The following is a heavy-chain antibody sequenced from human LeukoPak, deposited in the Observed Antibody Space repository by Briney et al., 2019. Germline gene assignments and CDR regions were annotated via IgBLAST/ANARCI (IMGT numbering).Heavy chain of an antibody. J-gene: IGHJ4*02. V-gene: IGHV3-30*18. CDR2: ISYDGSNK. Sequence: SGGSLRLSCVASGFTFSSYGMHWVRQAPGKGLEWVAVISYDGSNKYYPDSVKGRFTISRDNSKNTLYLQMNSLRAEDTAVYYCAKSQGAGQDLDYWGQGTLVTVSS. CDR1: GFTFSSYG. CDR3: AKSQGAGQDLDY.